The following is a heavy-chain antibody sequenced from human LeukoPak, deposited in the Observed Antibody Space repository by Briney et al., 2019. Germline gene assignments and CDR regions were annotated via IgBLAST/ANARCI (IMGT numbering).Heavy chain of an antibody. V-gene: IGHV3-48*01. D-gene: IGHD3-10*01. CDR2: ISSGSQTI. CDR1: GFTFSSYS. J-gene: IGHJ5*02. Sequence: GGSLRLSCAASGFTFSSYSMNWVRQAPGKGLAWVAYISSGSQTIFHADSVKGRFTISRDNSKNTLYLEMNNLRAEDTAVYYCAKSGSGVPWGQGTLVTVSS. CDR3: AKSGSGVP.